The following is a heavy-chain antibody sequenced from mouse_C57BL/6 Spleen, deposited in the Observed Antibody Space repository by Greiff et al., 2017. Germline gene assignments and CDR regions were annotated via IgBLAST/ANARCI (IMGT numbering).Heavy chain of an antibody. D-gene: IGHD1-1*01. J-gene: IGHJ4*01. Sequence: EVMLVESGGGLVKPGGSLKLSCAASGFTFSDYGMHWVRQAPEKGLEWVAYISSGSSTIYYADTVKGRFTISRDNAKNTLFLQMTSLRSEDTAMYYCARRDYYGSSYHYYAMDYWGQGTSVTVSS. CDR1: GFTFSDYG. CDR2: ISSGSSTI. V-gene: IGHV5-17*01. CDR3: ARRDYYGSSYHYYAMDY.